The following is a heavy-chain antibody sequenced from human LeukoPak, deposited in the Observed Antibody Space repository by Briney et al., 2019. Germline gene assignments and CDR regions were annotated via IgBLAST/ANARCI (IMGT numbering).Heavy chain of an antibody. CDR2: IKQDGSEK. CDR1: GFTFSSYW. Sequence: GGSLRLSCAASGFTFSSYWMSWVRQAPGEGLEWVANIKQDGSEKYYVDSVKGRFTISRDNAKNSLYLQMNSLRAEDTAVYYCARDLADFWSGYYTDYWGQGTLVTVSS. D-gene: IGHD3-3*01. V-gene: IGHV3-7*01. CDR3: ARDLADFWSGYYTDY. J-gene: IGHJ4*02.